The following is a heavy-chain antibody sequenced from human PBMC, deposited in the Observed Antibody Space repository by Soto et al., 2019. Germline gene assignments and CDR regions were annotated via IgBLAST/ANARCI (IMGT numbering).Heavy chain of an antibody. D-gene: IGHD1-20*01. CDR3: VITPGY. V-gene: IGHV3-74*01. Sequence: GGSLRLSCAVSGFTFRRNWMHGVRQAPGKGLAWVSCINSDVSGTSYADSVKGRFTISRDNAKNTLYLQMNSLRAEDTAVYYCVITPGYWGQGTLVTVSS. CDR1: GFTFRRNW. J-gene: IGHJ4*02. CDR2: INSDVSGT.